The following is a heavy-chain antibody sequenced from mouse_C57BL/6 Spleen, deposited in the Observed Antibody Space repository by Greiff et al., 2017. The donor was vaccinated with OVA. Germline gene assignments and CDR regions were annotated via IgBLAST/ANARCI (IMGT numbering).Heavy chain of an antibody. Sequence: VQLQQSGAELVKPGASVKISCKASGYAFSSYWMNWVKQRPGKGLEWIGQIYPGDGDTNYNGKFKGKATLTADKSSSTAYMQLSSLTSEDSAVYFCAREGTGTSYYAMDYWGQGTSVTVSS. V-gene: IGHV1-80*01. CDR2: IYPGDGDT. D-gene: IGHD4-1*01. CDR3: AREGTGTSYYAMDY. J-gene: IGHJ4*01. CDR1: GYAFSSYW.